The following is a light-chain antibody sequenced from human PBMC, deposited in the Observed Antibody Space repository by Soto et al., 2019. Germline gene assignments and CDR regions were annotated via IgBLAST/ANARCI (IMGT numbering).Light chain of an antibody. Sequence: EIVMTQSPATLSVSPGVRATLSCRASQSISDTLAWYQQKPGQAPRLLIYGASRRATSFPARFSGSGSGTDFTLTISSLQSEDFAVYYCQQYSDWPPWRFGQGTKVDIK. V-gene: IGKV3-15*01. CDR2: GAS. J-gene: IGKJ1*01. CDR1: QSISDT. CDR3: QQYSDWPPWR.